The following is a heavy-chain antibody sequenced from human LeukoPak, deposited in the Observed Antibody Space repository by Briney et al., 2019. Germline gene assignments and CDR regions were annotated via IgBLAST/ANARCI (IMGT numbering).Heavy chain of an antibody. CDR3: AKDPGVVPAHYFDY. D-gene: IGHD2-2*01. CDR2: TGSTGVST. Sequence: GGSLRLSCAASGFTFSSYAMNWVRQAPGKGLEWVSGTGSTGVSTFYADSVKGRFTVSRDSSKNTLSLQMNSLRAEGTAVYYCAKDPGVVPAHYFDYWGQGTLVTVSS. V-gene: IGHV3-23*01. J-gene: IGHJ4*02. CDR1: GFTFSSYA.